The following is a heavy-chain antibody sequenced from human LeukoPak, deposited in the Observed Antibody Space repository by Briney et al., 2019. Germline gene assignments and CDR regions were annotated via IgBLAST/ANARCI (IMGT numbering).Heavy chain of an antibody. J-gene: IGHJ6*02. V-gene: IGHV3-9*01. D-gene: IGHD6-19*01. CDR2: IGWNSGTI. CDR1: GFNFDDYA. CDR3: AKDTRRWWLVQFYYYYGMDV. Sequence: GGSLRLSCAASGFNFDDYAMHWVRQPPGKGLEWVSGIGWNSGTIGYADSVKGRFTISRDNAKTSLYLQMNSLRAEDTAVYYCAKDTRRWWLVQFYYYYGMDVWGQGTTVTVSS.